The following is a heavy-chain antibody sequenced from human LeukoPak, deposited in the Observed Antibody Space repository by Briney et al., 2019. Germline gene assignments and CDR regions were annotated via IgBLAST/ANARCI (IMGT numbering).Heavy chain of an antibody. V-gene: IGHV3-48*04. CDR2: IRGTGGGV. CDR3: ARDVNWGFDY. D-gene: IGHD7-27*01. CDR1: GFTFSDYS. J-gene: IGHJ4*02. Sequence: GGSLRLSCAASGFTFSDYSLNWVHQAPGKGLEWIANIRGTGGGVYYAASVEGRFTISRDNAKNSLDLQMNSLTVVDAALYYCARDVNWGFDYWGQGALVTVSS.